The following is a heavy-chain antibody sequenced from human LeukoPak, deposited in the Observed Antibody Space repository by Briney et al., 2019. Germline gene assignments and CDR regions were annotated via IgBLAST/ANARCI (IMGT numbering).Heavy chain of an antibody. J-gene: IGHJ4*02. CDR1: GFTFGDYA. CDR3: TQTRLGYCSGGSCYIFDY. D-gene: IGHD2-15*01. CDR2: IRSKAYGGTT. Sequence: GGSLRLSCTASGFTFGDYAMSWVRQAPGKGLEWVGFIRSKAYGGTTEYAASVKGRFTISRDDSKSIAYLQMNSLKTEDTAVYYCTQTRLGYCSGGSCYIFDYWGQGTLVTVSS. V-gene: IGHV3-49*04.